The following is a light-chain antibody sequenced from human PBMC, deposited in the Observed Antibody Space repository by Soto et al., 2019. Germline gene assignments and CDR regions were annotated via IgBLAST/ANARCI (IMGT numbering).Light chain of an antibody. V-gene: IGKV3-15*01. CDR1: QSVSSSY. Sequence: EMVLTKSPGTLSLSPGERATLSCSASQSVSSSYLAWYQQKPGQAPRLLIYGASTRATGIPARFSGSGSGTEFTLTISSLQSEDFAVYYCQQYNNWPRTFGQGTKVDIK. J-gene: IGKJ1*01. CDR2: GAS. CDR3: QQYNNWPRT.